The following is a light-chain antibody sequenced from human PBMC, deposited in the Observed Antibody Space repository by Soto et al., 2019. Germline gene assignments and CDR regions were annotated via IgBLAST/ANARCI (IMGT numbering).Light chain of an antibody. V-gene: IGLV3-1*01. J-gene: IGLJ2*01. CDR1: KLGDKY. Sequence: SYELTQPPSVSVSPGQTASIPCSGDKLGDKYASWYQQQPGQSPVLVIYQDIRRPSGIPERFSGSSSGNTATLTISGTQAMDEADYYCQAWDINTMVFGGGTKLTVL. CDR3: QAWDINTMV. CDR2: QDI.